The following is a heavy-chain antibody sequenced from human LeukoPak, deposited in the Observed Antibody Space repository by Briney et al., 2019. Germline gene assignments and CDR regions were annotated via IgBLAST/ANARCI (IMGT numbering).Heavy chain of an antibody. CDR2: ISSSGST. J-gene: IGHJ6*03. CDR1: GDSISSHY. V-gene: IGHV4-59*11. Sequence: SETLSLTCFVSGDSISSHYWNWIRQPPGKGLEGIGYISSSGSTNYNPSLKSRVTVSIDTSKNQFSLNLSSVTAADTAVYYCARATLVGYFSYFYMDVWGKGTTVTFSS. CDR3: ARATLVGYFSYFYMDV. D-gene: IGHD1-26*01.